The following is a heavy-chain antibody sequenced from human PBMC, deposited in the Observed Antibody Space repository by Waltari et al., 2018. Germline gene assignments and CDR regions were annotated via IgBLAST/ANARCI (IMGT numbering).Heavy chain of an antibody. D-gene: IGHD4-17*01. J-gene: IGHJ2*01. CDR1: GGSISSGGYP. V-gene: IGHV4-30-2*01. CDR3: AGTTVTTPDWYFDL. CDR2: IYHSGST. Sequence: QLQLQESGSGLVKPSQTLSLTCAVSGGSISSGGYPWSWIRQPPGKGLEWIGYIYHSGSTYYNPSLKSRVTISVDRSKNQFSRKLSSVTAADTAVYYCAGTTVTTPDWYFDLWGRGTLVTVSS.